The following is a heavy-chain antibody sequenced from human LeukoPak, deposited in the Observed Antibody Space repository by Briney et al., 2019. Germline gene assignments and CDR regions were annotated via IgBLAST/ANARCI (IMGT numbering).Heavy chain of an antibody. V-gene: IGHV4-39*07. CDR1: GGSISSSSYY. Sequence: PSETLSLTCTVSGGSISSSSYYWDWIRQPPGKGLEWIGTIYYSGSTHYNPSLKSRVTISLDTSKNQFSLKVSSVTAADTAVYYCARHAGSGSYFEVLMDYWGQGTLVTVSS. J-gene: IGHJ4*02. CDR3: ARHAGSGSYFEVLMDY. D-gene: IGHD1-26*01. CDR2: IYYSGST.